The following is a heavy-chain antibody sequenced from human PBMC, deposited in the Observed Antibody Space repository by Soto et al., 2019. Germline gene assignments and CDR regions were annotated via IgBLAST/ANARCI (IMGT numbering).Heavy chain of an antibody. CDR2: INPNSGGT. CDR1: GYTFTGYY. D-gene: IGHD1-26*01. Sequence: ASVKVSCKASGYTFTGYYMHWVRQAPGQGLEWMGWINPNSGGTNYAQKFQGRVTMTRDTSTSTVYMELSSLRSEDTAVYYCARDLPRESFDYWGQGTLVTVSS. V-gene: IGHV1-2*02. CDR3: ARDLPRESFDY. J-gene: IGHJ4*02.